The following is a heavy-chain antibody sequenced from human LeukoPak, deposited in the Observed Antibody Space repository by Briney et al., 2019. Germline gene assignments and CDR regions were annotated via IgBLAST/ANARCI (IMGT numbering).Heavy chain of an antibody. J-gene: IGHJ4*02. D-gene: IGHD1-26*01. V-gene: IGHV3-23*01. CDR1: GFTFSSYS. CDR3: ESGGSSEYYFDY. CDR2: ISGSGGST. Sequence: GGSLRLSCAASGFTFSSYSFNWVRQAPGKGLEWVSAISGSGGSTYYADSVKGRFTISRDNSKNTLYLQMNSLRAEDTAVYYCESGGSSEYYFDYWGQGTLVTVSS.